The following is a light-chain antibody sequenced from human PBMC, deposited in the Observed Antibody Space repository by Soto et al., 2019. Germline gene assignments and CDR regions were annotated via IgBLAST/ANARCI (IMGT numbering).Light chain of an antibody. J-gene: IGLJ1*01. V-gene: IGLV2-8*01. CDR2: EVT. CDR1: SNDIGGYNY. CDR3: SSHGGANNFYL. Sequence: QSALTQPASVSGSPGQSITISCTGTSNDIGGYNYVSWYQQHPGEAPKLIIYEVTNRPSGVPDRFSASKSGNTASLTVSGLQAEDEADYYCSSHGGANNFYLFGTGTKLTVL.